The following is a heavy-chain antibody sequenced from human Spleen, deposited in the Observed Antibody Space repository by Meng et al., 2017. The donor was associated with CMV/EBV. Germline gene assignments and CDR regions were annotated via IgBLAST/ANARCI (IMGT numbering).Heavy chain of an antibody. Sequence: CKGSGYTFTSYYMHWVRKAPGQGLEWMGIINPSGGSKSYAQKFQGRVTMTRDTSKSTVYMELSSLRSEDTAVYYCARRSGYSGQHFDYWGQGTLVTVSS. J-gene: IGHJ4*02. V-gene: IGHV1-46*01. CDR2: INPSGGSK. CDR3: ARRSGYSGQHFDY. D-gene: IGHD5-12*01. CDR1: GYTFTSYY.